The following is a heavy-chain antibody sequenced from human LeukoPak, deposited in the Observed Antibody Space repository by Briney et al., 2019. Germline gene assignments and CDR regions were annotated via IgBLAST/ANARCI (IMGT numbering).Heavy chain of an antibody. CDR2: IYYSGST. V-gene: IGHV4-61*05. Sequence: SETLSLTCTVSGGSISTSNYYWGWIRQPPGKGLEWIGYIYYSGSTNYNPSLKSRVTISVDTSKNQFSLKLSSVTAADTAAYYCARGGSAYYYYMDVWGKGTTVTISS. J-gene: IGHJ6*03. CDR3: ARGGSAYYYYMDV. CDR1: GGSISTSNYY. D-gene: IGHD3-16*01.